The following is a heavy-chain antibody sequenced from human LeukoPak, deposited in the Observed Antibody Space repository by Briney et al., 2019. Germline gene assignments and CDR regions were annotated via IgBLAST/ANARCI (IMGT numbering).Heavy chain of an antibody. J-gene: IGHJ4*02. V-gene: IGHV4-34*01. CDR3: ARVVRFLEWLLYVSSPLRYFDY. Sequence: SETLSLTCAVYGGCFSGYYWSWIRQPPGKGQEWIGEINHSGSTNYNTSLKSRVTISVDTSKSQFSLKLSSVTAADTAVYYCARVVRFLEWLLYVSSPLRYFDYWGQGTLVTVSS. D-gene: IGHD3-3*01. CDR1: GGCFSGYY. CDR2: INHSGST.